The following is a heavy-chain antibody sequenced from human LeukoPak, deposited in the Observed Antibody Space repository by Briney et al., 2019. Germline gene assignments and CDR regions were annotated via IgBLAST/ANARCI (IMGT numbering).Heavy chain of an antibody. CDR1: GFTFSSYA. V-gene: IGHV3-23*01. Sequence: GGSLRLSCAASGFTFSSYAMSWVRQAPGKGLEWVSAISGSGGSTYYADSVKGRFTISRDNSKDTLYLLMNSLRAEDTAVYYCAKGQGYCSGGSCLNWFDPWGQGTLVTVSS. CDR2: ISGSGGST. D-gene: IGHD2-15*01. CDR3: AKGQGYCSGGSCLNWFDP. J-gene: IGHJ5*02.